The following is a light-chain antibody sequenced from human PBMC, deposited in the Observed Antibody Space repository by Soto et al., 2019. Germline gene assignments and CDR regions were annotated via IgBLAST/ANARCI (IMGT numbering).Light chain of an antibody. CDR1: QSVSSN. Sequence: EIVMTQSPATLSVSPGERATLSCRASQSVSSNLAWYQQKPGQAPRLLIYGASIRATGIPARLSGSGSGTEFTLTISSLQSEDFAVYYCQQYNNWPPLTFGGGNKVEIK. CDR2: GAS. V-gene: IGKV3D-15*01. CDR3: QQYNNWPPLT. J-gene: IGKJ4*01.